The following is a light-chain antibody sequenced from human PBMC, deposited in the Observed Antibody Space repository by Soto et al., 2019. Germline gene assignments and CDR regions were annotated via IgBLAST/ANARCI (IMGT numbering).Light chain of an antibody. CDR3: QVWDSSSDLWV. CDR2: DDS. CDR1: NIGSKS. V-gene: IGLV3-21*02. Sequence: SYELTQPPSVSVAPGQTARITCGGNNIGSKSVHWYQQKPGQAPVLVVYDDSDRPSGSPERFSGSNSGNTATLTISRVEAWDEADYYCQVWDSSSDLWVFGGGTKLTVL. J-gene: IGLJ3*02.